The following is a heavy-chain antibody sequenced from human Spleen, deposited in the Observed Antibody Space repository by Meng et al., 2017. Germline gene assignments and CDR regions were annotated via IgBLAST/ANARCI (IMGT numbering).Heavy chain of an antibody. CDR3: ARVAGDSPYYGLDV. Sequence: SETLSLTCTVSGGSISSYYWSWIRQPAGKGLEWIGRIYISGSTNYNPSLKRRVTISGDTSKNQFSLNLSSVTAADTAVYYCARVAGDSPYYGLDVWGRGSTVTVSS. D-gene: IGHD6-19*01. J-gene: IGHJ6*02. V-gene: IGHV4-4*07. CDR1: GGSISSYY. CDR2: IYISGST.